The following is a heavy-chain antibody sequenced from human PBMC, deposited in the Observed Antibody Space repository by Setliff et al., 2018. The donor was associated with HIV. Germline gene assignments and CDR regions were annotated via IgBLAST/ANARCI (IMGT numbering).Heavy chain of an antibody. V-gene: IGHV4-31*03. CDR2: IYYSGST. J-gene: IGHJ3*02. Sequence: PSETLSLTCTVSGGSISSGGYYWNWIRQHPGKGLEWIGYIYYSGSTYYNPSLKSRVTISVDTSKNQFSLKLSSVTAADTAVYYCARAHMIVVAGDAFDIWGQGTMVTVSS. D-gene: IGHD3-22*01. CDR1: GGSISSGGYY. CDR3: ARAHMIVVAGDAFDI.